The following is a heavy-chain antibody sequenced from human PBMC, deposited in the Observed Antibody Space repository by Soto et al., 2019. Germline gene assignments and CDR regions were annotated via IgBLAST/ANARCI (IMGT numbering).Heavy chain of an antibody. V-gene: IGHV1-18*01. D-gene: IGHD6-19*01. CDR3: ARIGSGWYFEGDY. Sequence: ASVKVSCKASGNTFTNYDINWVRQATGQGLEYLGWMSPNNGNTTYVQKFQGRVTMTTDTSTSTVYMELRSLKSDDTAVYYCARIGSGWYFEGDYWGQGTLVTVSS. J-gene: IGHJ4*02. CDR2: MSPNNGNT. CDR1: GNTFTNYD.